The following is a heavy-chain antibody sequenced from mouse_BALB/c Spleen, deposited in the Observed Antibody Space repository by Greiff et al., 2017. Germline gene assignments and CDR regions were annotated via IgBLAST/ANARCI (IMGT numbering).Heavy chain of an antibody. D-gene: IGHD3-1*01. Sequence: VQLKESGGDLVKPGGSLKLSCAASGFTFSSYGMSWVRQTPDKRLEWVATISSGGSYTYYPASVKGRFTISRDNAKNTLYLQLSSLKSEDTAMYDCASTGSQEAMDYWGQGTSVTVSS. CDR1: GFTFSSYG. V-gene: IGHV5-6*01. J-gene: IGHJ4*01. CDR2: ISSGGSYT. CDR3: ASTGSQEAMDY.